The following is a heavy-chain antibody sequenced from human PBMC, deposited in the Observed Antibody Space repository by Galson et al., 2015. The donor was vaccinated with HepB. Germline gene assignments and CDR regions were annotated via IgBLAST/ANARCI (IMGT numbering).Heavy chain of an antibody. CDR3: AKDRREIITSFGVVKPSFYFDF. J-gene: IGHJ4*02. D-gene: IGHD3-3*01. CDR2: ITGRGDTT. CDR1: GFTFSNYA. V-gene: IGHV3-23*01. Sequence: SLRLSCAASGFTFSNYAMSWVRQAPGKGLEWVSTITGRGDTTFYPDSVKGRFTISRDNSKNTLYLEMNCLRAEDTAVYYCAKDRREIITSFGVVKPSFYFDFWGQGTLITVSS.